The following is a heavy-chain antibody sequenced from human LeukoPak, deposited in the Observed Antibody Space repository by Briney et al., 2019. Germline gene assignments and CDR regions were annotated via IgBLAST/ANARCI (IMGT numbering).Heavy chain of an antibody. J-gene: IGHJ4*02. D-gene: IGHD3/OR15-3a*01. V-gene: IGHV3-30*03. Sequence: GGSLRLSCAASGFTFNNYGMHWVRRAPGKGLEWVAVISYDGSNKYYADSVKGRFTISRDYSKNTLYLQMNSLRAEDTAFYYCARDSGFSGTQRGEYWGQGTLVTVSS. CDR1: GFTFNNYG. CDR2: ISYDGSNK. CDR3: ARDSGFSGTQRGEY.